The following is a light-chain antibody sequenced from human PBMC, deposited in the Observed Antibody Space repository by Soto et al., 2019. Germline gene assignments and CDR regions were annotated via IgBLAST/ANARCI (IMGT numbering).Light chain of an antibody. V-gene: IGLV2-23*02. Sequence: QSVLTQPASVSGSPGRSVTISCTGTSNDIGTFNLVSWYQQHPGKAPKLIIYEVIKRPSGISTRFSASKSDNTASLTISGLQADDESDYYCCSYAGGRLWVFGGGTKLTVL. CDR1: SNDIGTFNL. CDR2: EVI. CDR3: CSYAGGRLWV. J-gene: IGLJ3*02.